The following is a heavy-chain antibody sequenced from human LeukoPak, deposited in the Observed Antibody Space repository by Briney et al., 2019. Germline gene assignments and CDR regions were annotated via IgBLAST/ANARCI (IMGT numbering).Heavy chain of an antibody. CDR2: INHSGST. V-gene: IGHV4-34*01. Sequence: SETLSLTCAVSGGSFSDYYWSWIRQPPGKGLEWIGEINHSGSTKYNPSLKSRVTISVDTSKNQFSLKLSSVTAADTAVYYCAREGIAAAGTWTNYYYYMDVWGKGTTVTVSS. CDR3: AREGIAAAGTWTNYYYYMDV. CDR1: GGSFSDYY. J-gene: IGHJ6*03. D-gene: IGHD6-13*01.